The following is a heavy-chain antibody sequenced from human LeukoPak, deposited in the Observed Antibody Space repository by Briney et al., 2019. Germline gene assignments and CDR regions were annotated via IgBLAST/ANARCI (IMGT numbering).Heavy chain of an antibody. CDR1: GYSFTSYW. CDR3: ASRSRGYYRFDY. D-gene: IGHD3-22*01. Sequence: GESLKISCKVSGYSFTSYWIAWVRQMPGKGLEWMGIIYPGDFGSTYSPSFQGQVTISVDKSISTAYLQWSSLKASDTAMYYCASRSRGYYRFDYWGQGTLVTVSS. J-gene: IGHJ4*02. CDR2: IYPGDFGS. V-gene: IGHV5-51*01.